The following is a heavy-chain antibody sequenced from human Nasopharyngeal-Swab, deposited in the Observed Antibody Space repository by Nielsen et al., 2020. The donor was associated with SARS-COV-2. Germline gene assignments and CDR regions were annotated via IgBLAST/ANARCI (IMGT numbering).Heavy chain of an antibody. D-gene: IGHD5-24*01. CDR3: ARDRGDGYNLGAFDI. Sequence: ESLKISCAASGFPFDDYGMNWVRQAPGKGLEWVAGINWSGGSIGYADSVRGRFTISRDNAKNSLYLQLNSLSAEDTAIYYCARDRGDGYNLGAFDIWGQGTMVTVSS. V-gene: IGHV3-20*04. CDR1: GFPFDDYG. J-gene: IGHJ3*02. CDR2: INWSGGSI.